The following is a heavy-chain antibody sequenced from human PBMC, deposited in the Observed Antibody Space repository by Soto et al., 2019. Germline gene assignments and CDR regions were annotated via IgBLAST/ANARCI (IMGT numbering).Heavy chain of an antibody. CDR2: ISSSSVYT. J-gene: IGHJ4*02. CDR3: ANVGPYSSGWYASEY. D-gene: IGHD6-19*01. Sequence: GGSLRLSYAASVFTFSCDDRIWIRQCAVKGLEWVSYISSSSVYTNYADSVKGRFTICRDNFKNTLYLQMNSLRAEDTAVYYCANVGPYSSGWYASEYWGQATLVTVSS. V-gene: IGHV3-11*06. CDR1: VFTFSCDD.